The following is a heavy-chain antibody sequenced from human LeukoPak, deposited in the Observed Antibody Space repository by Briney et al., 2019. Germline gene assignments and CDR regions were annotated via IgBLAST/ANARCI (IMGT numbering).Heavy chain of an antibody. CDR1: GFTFSSYA. CDR2: ISGSGGTT. J-gene: IGHJ4*02. CDR3: AKVPADGYNYPQAYYFDY. Sequence: GGSLRLSCAASGFTFSSYAMSWVRQAPGKGLEWVSAISGSGGTTYYADSVKGRFTISRDNYKNTLYLQMNSLRAEDTAVYYCAKVPADGYNYPQAYYFDYWGQGTLVTVSS. D-gene: IGHD5-24*01. V-gene: IGHV3-23*01.